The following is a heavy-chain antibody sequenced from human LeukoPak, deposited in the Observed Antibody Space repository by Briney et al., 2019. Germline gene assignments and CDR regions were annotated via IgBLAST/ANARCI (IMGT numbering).Heavy chain of an antibody. Sequence: GSVKVSCKASGYTFTGYYMHWVRQAPGQGLERMGWVNTHTGATNYAQKFQGAVTMTRDTSISTAYMELSRPRSDDTAMYYCARSGRGHVYGFFDYWGQGTLVTVSS. CDR1: GYTFTGYY. D-gene: IGHD3-10*01. V-gene: IGHV1-2*02. CDR2: VNTHTGAT. CDR3: ARSGRGHVYGFFDY. J-gene: IGHJ4*02.